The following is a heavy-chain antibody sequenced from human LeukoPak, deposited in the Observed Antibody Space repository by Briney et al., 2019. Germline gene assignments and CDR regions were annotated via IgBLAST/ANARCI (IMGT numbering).Heavy chain of an antibody. CDR2: INHSGST. CDR3: ARGDGYSSSWYDY. D-gene: IGHD6-13*01. Sequence: SESLSLTCAVYGGSFSGYYWSWIRQPPGKGLEWIGEINHSGSTNYNPSLKSRVTISVDTSKNQFSLKLSSVTAADTAVYYCARGDGYSSSWYDYWGQGTLVTVS. J-gene: IGHJ4*02. V-gene: IGHV4-34*01. CDR1: GGSFSGYY.